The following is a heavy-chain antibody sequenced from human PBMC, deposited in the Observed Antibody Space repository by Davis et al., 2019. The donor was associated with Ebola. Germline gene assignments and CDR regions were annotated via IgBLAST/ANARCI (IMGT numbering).Heavy chain of an antibody. Sequence: GESLKISCAASGFTFSSYAMHWVRQAPGKGLEWVAVISYDGSNKYYADSVKGRFTISRDNSKNTLYLQMNSLRAEDTAVYYCARVGMTTVVTPFDYWGQGTLVTVSS. CDR3: ARVGMTTVVTPFDY. CDR2: ISYDGSNK. J-gene: IGHJ4*02. V-gene: IGHV3-30-3*01. CDR1: GFTFSSYA. D-gene: IGHD4-23*01.